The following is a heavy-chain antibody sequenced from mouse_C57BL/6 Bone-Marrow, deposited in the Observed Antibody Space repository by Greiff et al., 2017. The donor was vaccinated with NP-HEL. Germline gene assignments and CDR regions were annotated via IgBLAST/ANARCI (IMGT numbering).Heavy chain of an antibody. Sequence: VQLQQSGAELVRPGASVTLSCKASGYTFTDYEMHWVKQTPVHGLEWIGAIDPETGGTAYNQKFKGKAILTADKSSSTAYMELRSLTSEDSAVYYCTRWGYGSSHYYFDYWGQGTTLTVSS. D-gene: IGHD1-1*01. CDR3: TRWGYGSSHYYFDY. J-gene: IGHJ2*01. CDR2: IDPETGGT. CDR1: GYTFTDYE. V-gene: IGHV1-15*01.